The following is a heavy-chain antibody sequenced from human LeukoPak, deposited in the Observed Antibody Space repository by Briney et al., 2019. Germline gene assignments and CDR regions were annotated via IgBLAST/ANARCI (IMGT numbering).Heavy chain of an antibody. CDR2: IIPIFGTA. CDR3: ASSSRGHYDSSGYQASSLGY. CDR1: GGTFSSYA. Sequence: SVKVSCKASGGTFSSYAISWVRQAPGQGLEWMGGIIPIFGTANYAQKFQGRVTITADESTSTAYMELSSLRSEDTAVYYCASSSRGHYDSSGYQASSLGYWGQGTLVTVSS. V-gene: IGHV1-69*13. J-gene: IGHJ4*02. D-gene: IGHD3-22*01.